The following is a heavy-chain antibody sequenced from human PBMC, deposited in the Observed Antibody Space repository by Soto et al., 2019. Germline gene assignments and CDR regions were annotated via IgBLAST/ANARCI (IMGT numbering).Heavy chain of an antibody. CDR3: ARPGYSFGTSGYYPFDY. D-gene: IGHD3-22*01. Sequence: SETLSLTCSVSGDFISNTTYYWAWVRQAPGKGLEWVGSIYFSGSGTSHYNPSLKSRVTISVDTSKNQFSLKLTSVTAADTAVYYCARPGYSFGTSGYYPFDYWGQGTLVTVSS. V-gene: IGHV4-39*01. J-gene: IGHJ4*02. CDR1: GDFISNTTYY. CDR2: IYFSGSGTS.